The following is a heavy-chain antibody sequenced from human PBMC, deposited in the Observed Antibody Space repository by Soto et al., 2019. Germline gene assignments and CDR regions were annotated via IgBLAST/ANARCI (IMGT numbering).Heavy chain of an antibody. CDR3: ARGRAGNWFDP. CDR2: IDWDDDK. J-gene: IGHJ5*02. D-gene: IGHD1-26*01. Sequence: SGPTLVNPTQTLTLTCTFSGFSLSTSGMRVSWIRQPPGKAMEWLARIDWDDDKFYSTSLKTRLTISKDTSKNQVVLTMTNMDPVDTATYYCARGRAGNWFDPWGQGTLVTVSS. CDR1: GFSLSTSGMR. V-gene: IGHV2-70*04.